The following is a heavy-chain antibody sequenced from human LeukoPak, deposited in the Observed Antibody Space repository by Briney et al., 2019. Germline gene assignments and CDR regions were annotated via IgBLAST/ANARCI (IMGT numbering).Heavy chain of an antibody. CDR3: ARSQDIVVVPAATRPWFDP. V-gene: IGHV1-18*01. J-gene: IGHJ5*02. CDR2: ISAYNGNT. CDR1: GYTFTSYG. Sequence: ASVKVSCKASGYTFTSYGISWVRQAPGQGLEWMGWISAYNGNTNYAQKLQGRVTMTTDTSTSTAYMELSSLRSEDTAVYYCARSQDIVVVPAATRPWFDPWGQGTLVTVSS. D-gene: IGHD2-2*01.